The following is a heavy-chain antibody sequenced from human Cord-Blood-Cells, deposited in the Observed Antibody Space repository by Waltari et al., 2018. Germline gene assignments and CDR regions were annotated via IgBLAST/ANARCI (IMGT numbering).Heavy chain of an antibody. D-gene: IGHD7-27*01. CDR1: GYTFTGYY. CDR3: ARDRKLGISKVKAFDI. CDR2: INPNSGGS. J-gene: IGHJ3*02. V-gene: IGHV1-2*02. Sequence: QVQLVQSGAEVKKPGASVQVSCKASGYTFTGYYMHWVRQAPGQGLEWMGWINPNSGGSNYAQEFQGRVTMTRDTSSSRAYMELSRLRADDTAVYYCARDRKLGISKVKAFDIWGQGTMVTVSS.